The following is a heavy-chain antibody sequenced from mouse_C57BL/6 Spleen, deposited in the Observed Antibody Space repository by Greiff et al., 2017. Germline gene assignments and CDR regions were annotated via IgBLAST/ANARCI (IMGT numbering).Heavy chain of an antibody. V-gene: IGHV1-55*01. J-gene: IGHJ2*01. Sequence: QVQLQQPGAELVKPGASVKMSCKASGYTFTSYWITWVKQRPGQGLEWIGDIYPGSGSTNYNEKFKSKATLTVDTSSSTAYMQLSSLTSEDSAVYYCARRGYDYDGKDYCDYWGQGTTLTVSS. CDR3: ARRGYDYDGKDYCDY. D-gene: IGHD2-4*01. CDR1: GYTFTSYW. CDR2: IYPGSGST.